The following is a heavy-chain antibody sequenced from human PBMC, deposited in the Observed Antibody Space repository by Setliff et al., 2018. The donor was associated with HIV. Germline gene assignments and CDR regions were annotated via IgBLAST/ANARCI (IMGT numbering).Heavy chain of an antibody. Sequence: SETLSLTCTVYGGSFSGYYWSWIRQPPGKGLEWIGEINHSGSTNYNPSLKSRVTISVDTSKNQFSLKLSSVTAADTAVYYCNTYYYYYMDVWGKGTKVTVSS. CDR3: NTYYYYYMDV. CDR1: GGSFSGYY. V-gene: IGHV4-34*01. CDR2: INHSGST. J-gene: IGHJ6*03.